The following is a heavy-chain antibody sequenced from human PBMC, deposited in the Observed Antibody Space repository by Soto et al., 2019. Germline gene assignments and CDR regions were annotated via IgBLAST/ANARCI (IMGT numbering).Heavy chain of an antibody. V-gene: IGHV4-34*01. CDR3: ARGSRDHTSDYYDSSGYLTSYFDY. CDR1: GGSFRGYY. CDR2: INQSGSA. J-gene: IGHJ4*02. D-gene: IGHD3-22*01. Sequence: SETLSLTCTVFGGSFRGYYWSWIRQPPGKGLEWIGEINQSGSANYHTSLKSRVTISLDTSKNQFSLKLSSVTAADTAVYYCARGSRDHTSDYYDSSGYLTSYFDYWGQGTQVTVSS.